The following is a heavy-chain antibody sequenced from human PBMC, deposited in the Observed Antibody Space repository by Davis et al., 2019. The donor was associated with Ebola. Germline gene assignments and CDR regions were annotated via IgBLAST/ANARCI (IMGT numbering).Heavy chain of an antibody. CDR1: GFTFSSYG. J-gene: IGHJ4*02. Sequence: SCKTSGFTFSSYGMHWVRQAPGKGLEWVAVISYDGSNKYYADSVKGRFTISRDNSKNTLYLQMNSLRAEDTAVYYCARLALSDYDILTGYSPFDYWGQGTLVTVSS. CDR2: ISYDGSNK. CDR3: ARLALSDYDILTGYSPFDY. V-gene: IGHV3-33*05. D-gene: IGHD3-9*01.